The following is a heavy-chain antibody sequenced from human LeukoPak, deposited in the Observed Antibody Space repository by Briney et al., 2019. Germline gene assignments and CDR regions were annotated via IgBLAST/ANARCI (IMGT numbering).Heavy chain of an antibody. CDR1: GFTFSSYG. CDR2: IWYDGSNK. D-gene: IGHD3-22*01. J-gene: IGHJ4*02. V-gene: IGHV3-33*06. CDR3: AKDRETYYYDSSGLDY. Sequence: PGGSLRLSCAASGFTFSSYGMHWVRQAPGKGLEWVAVIWYDGSNKYYADSVKGRFTISRDNSKNTLYLQMNGLRAEDTAVYYCAKDRETYYYDSSGLDYWGQGTLVTVSS.